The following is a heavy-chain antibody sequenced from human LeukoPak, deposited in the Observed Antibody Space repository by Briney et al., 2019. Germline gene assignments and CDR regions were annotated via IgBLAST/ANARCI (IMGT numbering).Heavy chain of an antibody. CDR3: ARANPYCGGDCYAYFDY. CDR2: IYHSGST. V-gene: IGHV4-30-2*01. Sequence: SETLSLTCTVSGGSISSGGYYWSWIRQPPGKGLEWIGYIYHSGSTYYNPSLKSRVTISVDRSKNQFSLKLSSVTAADTAVYYCARANPYCGGDCYAYFDYWGQGTLVTVSS. J-gene: IGHJ4*02. D-gene: IGHD2-21*01. CDR1: GGSISSGGYY.